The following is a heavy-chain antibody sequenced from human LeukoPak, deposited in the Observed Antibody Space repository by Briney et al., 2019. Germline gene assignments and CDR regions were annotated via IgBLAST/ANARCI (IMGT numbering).Heavy chain of an antibody. Sequence: GESLRLSCAASGFTFTNYAMSWVRQAPGKGLEWVSAISARGDNTYYADPVKGRFSISRDNSQNTQYLQMNSLRAEDTAIYYCAKAYHYGAGSSFDYWGQGILVTVSS. CDR1: GFTFTNYA. J-gene: IGHJ4*02. V-gene: IGHV3-23*01. D-gene: IGHD3-10*01. CDR3: AKAYHYGAGSSFDY. CDR2: ISARGDNT.